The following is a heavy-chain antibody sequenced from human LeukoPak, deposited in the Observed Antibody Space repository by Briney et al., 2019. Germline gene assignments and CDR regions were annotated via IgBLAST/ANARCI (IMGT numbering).Heavy chain of an antibody. J-gene: IGHJ4*02. CDR2: ISSHNGNT. D-gene: IGHD1-26*01. CDR1: GYTFASYD. V-gene: IGHV1-18*01. CDR3: ASGGGIDY. Sequence: ASVKVSCKASGYTFASYDISWVRQAPGQGLEWMGWISSHNGNTNYAQKLQGRVSMTTDTSTSTAYLELMSLRSGDTAVYYCASGGGIDYWGQGTLVTVSS.